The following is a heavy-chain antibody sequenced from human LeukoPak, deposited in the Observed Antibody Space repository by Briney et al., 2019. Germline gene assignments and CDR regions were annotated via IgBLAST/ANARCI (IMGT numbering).Heavy chain of an antibody. V-gene: IGHV5-51*01. D-gene: IGHD1-26*01. CDR3: ARFRTEELLPDY. CDR2: IYPGDSDT. J-gene: IGHJ4*02. Sequence: GGSLRLFCKGSGYSFTSYWIGWVRQMPGKGLEWMGIIYPGDSDTRYSPSFQGQVTISADKSISTAYLQWSSLKASDTAMYYCARFRTEELLPDYWGQGTLVTVSS. CDR1: GYSFTSYW.